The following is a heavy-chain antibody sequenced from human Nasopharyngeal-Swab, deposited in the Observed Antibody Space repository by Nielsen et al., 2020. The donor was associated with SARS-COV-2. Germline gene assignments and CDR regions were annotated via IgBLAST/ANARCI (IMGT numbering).Heavy chain of an antibody. CDR1: GYTFTSYA. V-gene: IGHV1-3*01. J-gene: IGHJ4*02. Sequence: ASVKVSCKASGYTFTSYAMHWVRQAPGQRLGWMGWINAGNGNTKYSQKFQGRVTITRDTSASTAYMELSSLRSEDTAVYYCARGLLQPAVAEEIPGDYWGQGTLVTVSS. D-gene: IGHD6-19*01. CDR2: INAGNGNT. CDR3: ARGLLQPAVAEEIPGDY.